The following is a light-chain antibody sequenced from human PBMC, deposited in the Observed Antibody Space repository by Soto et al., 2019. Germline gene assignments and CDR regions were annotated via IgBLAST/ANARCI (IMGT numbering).Light chain of an antibody. Sequence: EIVLTQSPATLSLSPGERSTLAVMASQSVGSNLACYQQKPGQAPRLLIYGASTRATGIPATFSGSGSGTDFTLTISSVQAEDVAVYYCQQYYDSPLTFGQGTRLEI. J-gene: IGKJ5*01. V-gene: IGKV3-15*01. CDR1: QSVGSN. CDR3: QQYYDSPLT. CDR2: GAS.